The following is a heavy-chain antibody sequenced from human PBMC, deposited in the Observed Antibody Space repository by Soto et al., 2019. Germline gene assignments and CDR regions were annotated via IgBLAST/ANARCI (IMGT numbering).Heavy chain of an antibody. D-gene: IGHD3-3*01. Sequence: QVQLVQSGAEMKRPGASVKVSCKASGYTFSKYDISWVRQAPGQGLQWLGLISPNSGRASYSESFQGRVTMSTDTPTTTAYLELRSLRSGDTAVYYCVRQYFDFWTDYPDFDYWGQGTLVTVSS. CDR1: GYTFSKYD. CDR2: ISPNSGRA. V-gene: IGHV1-18*04. CDR3: VRQYFDFWTDYPDFDY. J-gene: IGHJ4*02.